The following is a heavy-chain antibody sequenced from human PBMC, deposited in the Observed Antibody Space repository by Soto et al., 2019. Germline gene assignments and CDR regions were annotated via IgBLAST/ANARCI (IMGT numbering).Heavy chain of an antibody. CDR1: GYTFTSYG. V-gene: IGHV1-18*01. J-gene: IGHJ5*02. Sequence: GASVKVSCKASGYTFTSYGISWVRQAPGQGLEWMGWISAYNGNTNYAQKLQGRVTMTTDTSTSTAYMELRSLRSDDTAVYYCARTGQQLVEGNWFDPWGQGTLVTVSS. CDR3: ARTGQQLVEGNWFDP. D-gene: IGHD6-13*01. CDR2: ISAYNGNT.